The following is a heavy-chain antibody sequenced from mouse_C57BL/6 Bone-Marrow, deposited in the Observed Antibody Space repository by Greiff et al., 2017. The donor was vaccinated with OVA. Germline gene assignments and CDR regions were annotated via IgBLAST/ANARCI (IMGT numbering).Heavy chain of an antibody. CDR1: GYTFTDYE. J-gene: IGHJ1*03. D-gene: IGHD4-1*01. CDR2: IDPETGGT. CDR3: TPGDWYFDV. Sequence: VKLMESGAELVRPGASVTLSCKASGYTFTDYEMHWVKQTPVHGLEWIGAIDPETGGTAYNQKFKGKAILTADKSSSTAYMELRSLTSEDSAVYYCTPGDWYFDVWGTGTTVTVSS. V-gene: IGHV1-15*01.